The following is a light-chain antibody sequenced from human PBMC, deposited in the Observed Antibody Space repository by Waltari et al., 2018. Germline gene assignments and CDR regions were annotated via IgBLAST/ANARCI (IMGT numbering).Light chain of an antibody. CDR3: QQANSFPIT. J-gene: IGKJ5*01. CDR2: DAN. CDR1: QGIRTW. V-gene: IGKV1D-12*01. Sequence: IQVTQSPSSVSAYIGDRVTITCRASQGIRTWLSWYQKRPGEAPRLLIHDANSLQSGFPSRFSGGGSGTDFTLTISGLQPEDFATYYCQQANSFPITFGQGTRLDIK.